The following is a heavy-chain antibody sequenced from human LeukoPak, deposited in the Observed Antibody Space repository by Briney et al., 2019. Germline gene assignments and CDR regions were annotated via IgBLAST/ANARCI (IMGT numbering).Heavy chain of an antibody. CDR1: GFSFNSYT. CDR2: ISPVSSYT. V-gene: IGHV3-21*01. J-gene: IGHJ6*02. D-gene: IGHD2/OR15-2a*01. CDR3: VRDVSRRIGVDV. Sequence: KSGGSLRLSCLASGFSFNSYTMNWVREAPGKGLEWVSTISPVSSYTWYAESVKGRFTISRDNPKNSLYLQMDSLRAEDTAVYYCVRDVSRRIGVDVWGQGTTVTVSS.